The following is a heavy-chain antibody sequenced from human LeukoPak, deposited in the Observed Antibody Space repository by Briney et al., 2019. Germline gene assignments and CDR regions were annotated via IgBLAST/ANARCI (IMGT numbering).Heavy chain of an antibody. CDR3: ARDGFSNLDY. V-gene: IGHV4-4*02. CDR2: IYHRGST. Sequence: GSLRLSCAASGFTFSSYSMNWVRQAPGKGLEWIGEIYHRGSTKYNPSLKSRVTILVDKSKNQFSLKLSSVTAADTAVYYCARDGFSNLDYWGQGTLVTVSA. CDR1: GFTFSSYSM. D-gene: IGHD3-3*02. J-gene: IGHJ4*02.